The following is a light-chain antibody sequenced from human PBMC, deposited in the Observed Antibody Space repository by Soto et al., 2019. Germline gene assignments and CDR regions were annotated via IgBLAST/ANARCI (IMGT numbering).Light chain of an antibody. CDR3: QQYNSYSRT. CDR2: DAS. CDR1: QTISGW. Sequence: DIQMTQSPSTLSASVGDTVTITCRASQTISGWLAWYQQRPGKAPNLLIFDASSLESGVPLRFSGSGSGTEFTLTISSLQPEDFATYYCQQYNSYSRTFGQGTKVDIK. V-gene: IGKV1-5*01. J-gene: IGKJ1*01.